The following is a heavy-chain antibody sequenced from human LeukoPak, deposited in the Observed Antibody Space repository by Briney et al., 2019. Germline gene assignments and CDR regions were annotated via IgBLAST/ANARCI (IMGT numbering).Heavy chain of an antibody. CDR1: EFTFTTYT. J-gene: IGHJ4*02. V-gene: IGHV3-48*01. Sequence: PGGSLRPSCVASEFTFTTYTMNWVRQAPGKGLEWVSYIGNGGHIIYYADSVKGRFTISRDDAQNSLYLQLNRLRPEDTAVYYCARDLFQQALDYWGQGTLVTVSS. CDR3: ARDLFQQALDY. CDR2: IGNGGHII.